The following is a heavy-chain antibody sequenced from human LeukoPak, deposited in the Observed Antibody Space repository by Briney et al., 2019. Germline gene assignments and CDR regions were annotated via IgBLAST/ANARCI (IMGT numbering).Heavy chain of an antibody. D-gene: IGHD3-22*01. Sequence: PSETLSLTCTVSGGSISSGSYYWSWIRQPAGKGLEWIGRIDTSGSTNYNPSLKSRVTISLDTSENHFSLRLSSVTAADTAVYYCARVTTGGYYNYWGQGTLVTVSS. J-gene: IGHJ4*02. CDR1: GGSISSGSYY. CDR2: IDTSGST. V-gene: IGHV4-61*02. CDR3: ARVTTGGYYNY.